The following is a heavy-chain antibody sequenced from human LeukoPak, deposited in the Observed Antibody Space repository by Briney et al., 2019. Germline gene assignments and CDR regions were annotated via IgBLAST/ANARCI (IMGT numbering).Heavy chain of an antibody. J-gene: IGHJ4*02. Sequence: GGSLRLSWKASGFSVNTYAMNWLRQAPGKGLVWVSRINSDGSSTSDADSVKGRFTISRDNAKNTVYLQMNSLRAEDTAVYYCERRSGALSLDYWGQGTLVTVSS. CDR3: ERRSGALSLDY. D-gene: IGHD2/OR15-2a*01. CDR1: GFSVNTYA. CDR2: INSDGSST. V-gene: IGHV3-74*01.